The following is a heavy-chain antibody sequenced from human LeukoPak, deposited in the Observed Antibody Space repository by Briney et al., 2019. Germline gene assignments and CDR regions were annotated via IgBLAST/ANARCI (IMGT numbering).Heavy chain of an antibody. D-gene: IGHD3-10*01. CDR2: ISHDGSKK. J-gene: IGHJ4*02. V-gene: IGHV3-30*01. Sequence: GRSLRLSCAASGFTFSNSPMHWVRQAPGKGLEWLAVISHDGSKKDNADSVKGRFTISRDNSDNTLYLQMNSLRIEDTAVYYCARDGISFGSGSYLDYWGQGTLVTVSS. CDR1: GFTFSNSP. CDR3: ARDGISFGSGSYLDY.